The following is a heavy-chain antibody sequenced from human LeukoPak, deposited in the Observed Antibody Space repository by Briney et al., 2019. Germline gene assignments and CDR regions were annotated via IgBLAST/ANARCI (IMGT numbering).Heavy chain of an antibody. CDR1: GGSISSYY. CDR3: ARDDGYCSSTSCFNYYYYYGMDV. J-gene: IGHJ6*02. D-gene: IGHD2-2*03. Sequence: NPSETLSLTCTVSGGSISSYYWSWIRQPAGKGLEWIGRIYTSGSTNYNPSLKSRVTMSVDTSKNQFSLKLSSVTAADTAVYYCARDDGYCSSTSCFNYYYYYGMDVWGQGTTVTVSS. CDR2: IYTSGST. V-gene: IGHV4-4*07.